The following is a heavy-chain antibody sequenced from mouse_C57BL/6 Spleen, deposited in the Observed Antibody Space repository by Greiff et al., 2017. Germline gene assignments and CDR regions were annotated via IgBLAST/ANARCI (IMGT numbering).Heavy chain of an antibody. J-gene: IGHJ4*01. Sequence: EVQRVESGGGLVQPGGSLSLSCAASGFTFTDYYMSWVRQPPGKALEWLGFIRNKANGYTTEYSASVKGRFTISRDNSQSILYLQMNALSAEDSATYYCAGGSSQYYYAMDYWGQGTSVTVSS. V-gene: IGHV7-3*01. CDR2: IRNKANGYTT. CDR1: GFTFTDYY. CDR3: AGGSSQYYYAMDY. D-gene: IGHD1-1*01.